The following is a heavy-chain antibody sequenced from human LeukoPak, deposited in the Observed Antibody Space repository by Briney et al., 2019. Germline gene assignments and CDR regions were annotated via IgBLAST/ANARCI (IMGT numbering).Heavy chain of an antibody. D-gene: IGHD6-13*01. CDR1: GFTFSSYA. CDR2: ISGSGGGT. V-gene: IGHV3-23*01. J-gene: IGHJ4*02. CDR3: AKAYSSSRGPFDY. Sequence: GGSLRLSCAASGFTFSSYAMSWVRQAPGKGLEWVSAISGSGGGTYYADSVKGRFTISRDNSKNTLYLQMNNLRAEDTAVYYCAKAYSSSRGPFDYRGQGTLVTVSS.